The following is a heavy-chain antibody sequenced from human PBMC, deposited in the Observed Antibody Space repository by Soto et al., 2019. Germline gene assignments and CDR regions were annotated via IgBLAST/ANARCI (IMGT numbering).Heavy chain of an antibody. CDR1: GFSFSGTA. Sequence: PVGSLRLSCVASGFSFSGTAIHWVRQASGKGLEWVGRIRSKTKSYATGYAESVKGRFTISRDDSKKTAYLQMNSLKTDDTAMYYCTTLGEWGSYSGYWGQGTLVTVSS. CDR3: TTLGEWGSYSGY. D-gene: IGHD1-26*01. J-gene: IGHJ4*02. V-gene: IGHV3-73*01. CDR2: IRSKTKSYAT.